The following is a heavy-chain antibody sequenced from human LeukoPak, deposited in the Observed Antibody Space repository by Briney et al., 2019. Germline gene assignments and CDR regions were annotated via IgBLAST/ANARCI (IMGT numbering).Heavy chain of an antibody. Sequence: GGSLRLSCAASGFTFSSYEMQWVRQAPGKGLEWVSYISGSGTTIYYADSVKGRFTISRDNAKNSLYLQMNSLRAEDTAVYYCARDLGDYWGQGTLVTVAS. CDR2: ISGSGTTI. J-gene: IGHJ4*02. V-gene: IGHV3-48*03. CDR3: ARDLGDY. D-gene: IGHD1-26*01. CDR1: GFTFSSYE.